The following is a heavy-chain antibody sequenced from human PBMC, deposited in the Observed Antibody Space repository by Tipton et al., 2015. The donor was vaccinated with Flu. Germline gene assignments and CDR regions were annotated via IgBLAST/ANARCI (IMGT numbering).Heavy chain of an antibody. Sequence: SLRLSCAASGFTSDDYAMQWVRQAPRKGLEWVSGISWKSGSIGYADSVKGRFTISRDNAKNSLSLQMNSLRAEDTALYYCAKASGRGYFDSWGQGTLVTVSS. D-gene: IGHD2-15*01. CDR2: ISWKSGSI. CDR3: AKASGRGYFDS. CDR1: GFTSDDYA. J-gene: IGHJ4*02. V-gene: IGHV3-9*02.